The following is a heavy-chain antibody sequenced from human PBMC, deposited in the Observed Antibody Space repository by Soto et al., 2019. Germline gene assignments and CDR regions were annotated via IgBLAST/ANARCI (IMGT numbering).Heavy chain of an antibody. Sequence: QVQLVQSGAEVKKPGSSVKVSCKASGGTFSSYAISWVRQAPGQGLEWMGGIIPIFGTANYAQKFQGRVTITADESTSTAYMELSSLRSEDTAVYYCARDGGYCSGGSCYRNYYYGMDVWGQGTTVTVSS. V-gene: IGHV1-69*01. CDR3: ARDGGYCSGGSCYRNYYYGMDV. CDR1: GGTFSSYA. CDR2: IIPIFGTA. D-gene: IGHD2-15*01. J-gene: IGHJ6*02.